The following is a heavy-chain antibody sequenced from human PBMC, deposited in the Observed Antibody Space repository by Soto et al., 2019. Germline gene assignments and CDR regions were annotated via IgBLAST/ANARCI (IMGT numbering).Heavy chain of an antibody. CDR3: ARRKEGDFWSGYYTAAGAFDI. D-gene: IGHD3-3*01. J-gene: IGHJ3*02. Sequence: PSQTLSLTCAISGDSVSSNSAAWNWIRQSPSRGLEWLERTYYRSKWYNDYAVSVKSRITINPDTSKNQFSLQLNSVTPEDTAVYYCARRKEGDFWSGYYTAAGAFDIWGQGTMVTVSS. V-gene: IGHV6-1*01. CDR1: GDSVSSNSAA. CDR2: TYYRSKWYN.